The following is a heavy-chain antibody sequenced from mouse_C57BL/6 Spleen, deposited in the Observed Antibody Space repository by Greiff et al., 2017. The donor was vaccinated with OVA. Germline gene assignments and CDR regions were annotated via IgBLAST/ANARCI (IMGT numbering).Heavy chain of an antibody. Sequence: QVQLKQSGAELVKPGASVKLSCKASGYTFTSYWMHWVKQRPGQGLEWIGMIHPNSGSTNYNEKFKSKATLTVDKSSSTAYMQLSSLTSEDSAVYYCARRLYYGSSFYWYFDVWGTGTTVTVSS. J-gene: IGHJ1*03. V-gene: IGHV1-64*01. CDR2: IHPNSGST. CDR3: ARRLYYGSSFYWYFDV. D-gene: IGHD1-1*01. CDR1: GYTFTSYW.